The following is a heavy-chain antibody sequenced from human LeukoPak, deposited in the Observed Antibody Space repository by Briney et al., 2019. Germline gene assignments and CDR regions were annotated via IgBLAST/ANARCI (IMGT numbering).Heavy chain of an antibody. Sequence: GGSLRLSCAASGFTFSSYDMHWVRQATGKGLEWVSAIGTAGDTYYPGSVKGRFTISRENAKNSLYLQMNSLRAEDTAVYYCARARASSGWYSFAYWGLGTLVTVSS. J-gene: IGHJ4*02. CDR3: ARARASSGWYSFAY. CDR2: IGTAGDT. V-gene: IGHV3-13*01. D-gene: IGHD6-19*01. CDR1: GFTFSSYD.